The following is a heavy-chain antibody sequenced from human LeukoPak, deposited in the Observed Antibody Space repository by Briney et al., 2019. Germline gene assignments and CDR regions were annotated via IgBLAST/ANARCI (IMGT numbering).Heavy chain of an antibody. CDR3: ARDSVAGTTYYVY. Sequence: ASVKVSCKASGYTFTGYYMHWVRQAPGQGLEWMGRINPNSGGTNYAQKFQGRVTMTRDTSISTVYMEPSSLRSEDTAVYYCARDSVAGTTYYVYWGQGTLVTVSS. D-gene: IGHD1-1*01. J-gene: IGHJ4*02. CDR2: INPNSGGT. CDR1: GYTFTGYY. V-gene: IGHV1-2*06.